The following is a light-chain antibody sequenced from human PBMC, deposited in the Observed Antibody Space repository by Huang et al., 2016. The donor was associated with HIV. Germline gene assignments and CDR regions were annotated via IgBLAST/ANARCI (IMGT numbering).Light chain of an antibody. CDR3: QQYENWPPEYT. V-gene: IGKV3-15*01. CDR2: GAS. Sequence: EIVLPQSPAILSVSPGDRATLSCRASQDVRSSFAWYHQRPGQPPRRLISGASTRATGIPARFSGRWSGTDVTLTISSLQSEDCAVYYCQQYENWPPEYTFGQGTKLEL. CDR1: QDVRSS. J-gene: IGKJ2*01.